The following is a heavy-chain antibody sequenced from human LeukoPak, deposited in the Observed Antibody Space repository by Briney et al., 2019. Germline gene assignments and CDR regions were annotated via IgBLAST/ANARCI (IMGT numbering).Heavy chain of an antibody. J-gene: IGHJ4*02. Sequence: ASVKVSCKASGYTFTSYYMHWVRQAPGQGLEWMGIINPSGGSTSYAQKFQGRVTITRDTSASTAYMELSSLRSEDTAVYYCARDSGGWYLYYFNYGGKGTLVTVSS. D-gene: IGHD6-19*01. CDR3: ARDSGGWYLYYFNY. V-gene: IGHV1-46*01. CDR2: INPSGGST. CDR1: GYTFTSYY.